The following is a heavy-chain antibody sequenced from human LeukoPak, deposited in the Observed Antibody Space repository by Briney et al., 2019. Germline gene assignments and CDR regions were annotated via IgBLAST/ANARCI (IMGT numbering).Heavy chain of an antibody. Sequence: GGSLRLSCAASGFTFSSYGMYWVRQAPGKGLEWVAFIRYDGSNKYYADSVKGRFTISRDNSKNTLYLQMNSLRAEDTAVYYCATHNYYDSSGYYFDYWGQGTLVTVSS. D-gene: IGHD3-22*01. CDR2: IRYDGSNK. V-gene: IGHV3-30*02. CDR1: GFTFSSYG. CDR3: ATHNYYDSSGYYFDY. J-gene: IGHJ4*02.